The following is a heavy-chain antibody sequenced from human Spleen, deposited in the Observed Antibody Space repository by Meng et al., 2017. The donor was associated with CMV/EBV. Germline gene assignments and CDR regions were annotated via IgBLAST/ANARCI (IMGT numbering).Heavy chain of an antibody. J-gene: IGHJ5*02. Sequence: GESLKISCAASGFTFSSYGMHWVRQAPGKGLEWVAFIRYDGSNKYYADSVKGRFTISRDNANNSLYLQMNSLRAEDTAVYYCARVYSSGWYNWFDPWGQGTLVTVSS. D-gene: IGHD6-19*01. V-gene: IGHV3-30*02. CDR1: GFTFSSYG. CDR2: IRYDGSNK. CDR3: ARVYSSGWYNWFDP.